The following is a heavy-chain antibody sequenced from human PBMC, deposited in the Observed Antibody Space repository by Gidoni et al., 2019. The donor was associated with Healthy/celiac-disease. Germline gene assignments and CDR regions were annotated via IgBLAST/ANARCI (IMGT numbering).Heavy chain of an antibody. Sequence: QLQLQESGPGLVKPSETLSLTCTVSGGSISSSSYYWGWIRQPPGKGLAWIGSIYYSGSTYYNPSLKSRVTISVDTSKNQFSLKLSSVTAADTAVYYCARLKPVPNRKYYYDSSGNVDYWGQGTLVTVSS. CDR3: ARLKPVPNRKYYYDSSGNVDY. D-gene: IGHD3-22*01. CDR2: IYYSGST. CDR1: GGSISSSSYY. V-gene: IGHV4-39*01. J-gene: IGHJ4*02.